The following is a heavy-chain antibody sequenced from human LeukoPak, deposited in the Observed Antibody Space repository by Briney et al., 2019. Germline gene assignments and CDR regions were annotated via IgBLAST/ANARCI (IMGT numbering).Heavy chain of an antibody. V-gene: IGHV3-53*01. D-gene: IGHD3-22*01. Sequence: PGGSLRLSCAASGFNVSSNYISWVRQAPGKGLEWVSVISSGGNTYYADSVKGRFTISRDNSKNTVFLQMNGLRAEDTAVYYCAREVRGYYFDYWGQGTLVTVS. CDR1: GFNVSSNY. CDR2: ISSGGNT. CDR3: AREVRGYYFDY. J-gene: IGHJ4*02.